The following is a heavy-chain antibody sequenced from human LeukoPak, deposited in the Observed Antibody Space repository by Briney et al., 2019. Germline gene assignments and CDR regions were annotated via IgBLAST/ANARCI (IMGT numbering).Heavy chain of an antibody. CDR2: IIPIFGTA. J-gene: IGHJ2*01. Sequence: ASVKVSCKASGYTFTTYYILWVRQAPGQGLEWMGGIIPIFGTANYAQKFQGRVTITADESTSTAYMELSSPRSEDTAVYYCASRDGYNYNWYFDLWGRGTLVTVSS. D-gene: IGHD5-24*01. V-gene: IGHV1-69*13. CDR1: GYTFTTYY. CDR3: ASRDGYNYNWYFDL.